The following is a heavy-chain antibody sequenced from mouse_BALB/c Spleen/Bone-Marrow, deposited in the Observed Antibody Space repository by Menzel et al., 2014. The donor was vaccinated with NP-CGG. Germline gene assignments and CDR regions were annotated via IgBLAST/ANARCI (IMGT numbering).Heavy chain of an antibody. CDR3: ATMITDWYFDV. CDR1: GFNIKDTY. Sequence: EVQLQQSGAELVKPGGSVKLSCTASGFNIKDTYMHWVEQRPEQGLEWIGRIDPANGNTKYDPKFQGKATITADTSSNTAYLQLSSLTSEDTAVYYCATMITDWYFDVWGAGTTVTVSS. CDR2: IDPANGNT. V-gene: IGHV14-3*02. J-gene: IGHJ1*01. D-gene: IGHD2-4*01.